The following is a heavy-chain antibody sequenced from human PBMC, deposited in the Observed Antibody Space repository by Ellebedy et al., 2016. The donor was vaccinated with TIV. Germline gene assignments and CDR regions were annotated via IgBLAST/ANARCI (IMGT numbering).Heavy chain of an antibody. J-gene: IGHJ4*02. D-gene: IGHD3-16*02. V-gene: IGHV1-46*01. CDR1: GYTFTSYY. Sequence: AASVKVSCKASGYTFTSYYMHWVRQAPGQGLEWMGIINPSGGSTSYAQKFQGRVTMTRDTSTSTVYMELSSLRSEDTAVYYCAREYESMITFGGVIVRNYFDYWGQGTLVTVSS. CDR3: AREYESMITFGGVIVRNYFDY. CDR2: INPSGGST.